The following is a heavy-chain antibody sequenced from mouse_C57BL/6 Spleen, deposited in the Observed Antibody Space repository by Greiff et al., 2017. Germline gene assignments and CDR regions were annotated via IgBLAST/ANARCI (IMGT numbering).Heavy chain of an antibody. Sequence: QVQLQQPGAELVRPGSSVKLSCKASGYTFTSYWMHWVKQRPIQGLEWIGNIDPSDSETHYNQKFKDKATLTVDKSSSTAYMQLSSLTSEDSAVYYSARGDYYGSSPYYLDYWGQGTSLTVSS. J-gene: IGHJ2*02. CDR3: ARGDYYGSSPYYLDY. V-gene: IGHV1-52*01. D-gene: IGHD1-1*01. CDR1: GYTFTSYW. CDR2: IDPSDSET.